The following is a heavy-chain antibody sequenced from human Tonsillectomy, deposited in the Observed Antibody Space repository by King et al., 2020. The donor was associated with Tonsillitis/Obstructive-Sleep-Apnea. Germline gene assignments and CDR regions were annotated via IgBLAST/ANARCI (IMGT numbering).Heavy chain of an antibody. D-gene: IGHD2-2*01. CDR3: AKAPGPIVVVSVANRAKGLYYSMDV. Sequence: VQLVEFGGGLVQPGRSLRLSCAASGFTFDDYAMHWVRQAPGKGLEWVSGISWDSYNIGYADSVKGRFTISRDNTKNSLYLQMNSLRPQDAALYYCAKAPGPIVVVSVANRAKGLYYSMDVWGKGTTVTVSS. V-gene: IGHV3-9*01. CDR2: ISWDSYNI. J-gene: IGHJ6*03. CDR1: GFTFDDYA.